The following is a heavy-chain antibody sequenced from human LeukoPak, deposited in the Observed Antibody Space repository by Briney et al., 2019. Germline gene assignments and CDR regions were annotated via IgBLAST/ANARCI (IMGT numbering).Heavy chain of an antibody. V-gene: IGHV1-69*13. CDR3: AHSYGSGSYYYFDY. CDR1: GGTFSSYA. D-gene: IGHD3-10*01. Sequence: SVKVSCKASGGTFSSYAISWVRQAPGQGLEWMGGIIPIFGTANYAQKFQGRVTITADESTSTAYMELSSLRSEDTAVYYCAHSYGSGSYYYFDYWGQGTLVTVSS. J-gene: IGHJ4*02. CDR2: IIPIFGTA.